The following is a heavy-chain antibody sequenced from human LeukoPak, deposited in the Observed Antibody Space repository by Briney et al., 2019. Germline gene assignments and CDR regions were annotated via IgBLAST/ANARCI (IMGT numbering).Heavy chain of an antibody. Sequence: GESLKISCKGSGYSFTSYWIGWVRQMPGKGLEWMGIIYPGDSDTRYSPSFQGQVTISADKSISTAYLRWSSLKASDTAMYYCARRGELRLGELSPFDYWGQGTLVTVSS. CDR2: IYPGDSDT. V-gene: IGHV5-51*01. J-gene: IGHJ4*02. CDR1: GYSFTSYW. CDR3: ARRGELRLGELSPFDY. D-gene: IGHD3-16*02.